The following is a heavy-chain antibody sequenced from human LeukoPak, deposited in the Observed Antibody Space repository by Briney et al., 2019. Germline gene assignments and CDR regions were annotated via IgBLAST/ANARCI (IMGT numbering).Heavy chain of an antibody. D-gene: IGHD3-10*01. J-gene: IGHJ4*02. V-gene: IGHV4-38-2*02. CDR3: ATGVSGALYYFDY. CDR2: IFHSGNT. Sequence: SETLSLTCTVSGCPIISAYYWGLIRQPPGKGLEWIGSIFHSGNTFYNPSLKSRVTISVDTSKNQFSLRLNSVTAADTAVYYCATGVSGALYYFDYWGQGILVTVSS. CDR1: GCPIISAYY.